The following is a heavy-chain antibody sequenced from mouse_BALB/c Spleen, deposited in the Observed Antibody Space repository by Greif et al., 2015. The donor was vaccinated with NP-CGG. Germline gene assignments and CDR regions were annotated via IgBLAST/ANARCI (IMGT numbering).Heavy chain of an antibody. V-gene: IGHV14-3*02. CDR1: GFNIKDTY. D-gene: IGHD2-14*01. CDR2: IDPANGNT. Sequence: EVQLVESGAELVKPGASVKLSCTASGFNIKDTYMHWVKQRPEQGLEWIGRIDPANGNTKYDPKFQGKATITADTSSNTAYLQLSSLTSEDTAVYYCARYYYRYDGYAMDYWGQGTSVTVSS. J-gene: IGHJ4*01. CDR3: ARYYYRYDGYAMDY.